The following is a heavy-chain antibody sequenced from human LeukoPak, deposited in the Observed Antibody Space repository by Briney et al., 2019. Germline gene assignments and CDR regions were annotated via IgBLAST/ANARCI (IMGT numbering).Heavy chain of an antibody. CDR2: IYYSGST. CDR1: GDSIRSYY. D-gene: IGHD2-15*01. Sequence: SETLSLTSTVSGDSIRSYYWSWIRQPPGKGLEWIGYIYYSGSTNSNPSLRSRVAISVDTSKNQFSLKVTSVTAADTAVYYCARALTPGYCGGATSSYFDFWGQGTLVTVSS. V-gene: IGHV4-59*01. J-gene: IGHJ4*02. CDR3: ARALTPGYCGGATSSYFDF.